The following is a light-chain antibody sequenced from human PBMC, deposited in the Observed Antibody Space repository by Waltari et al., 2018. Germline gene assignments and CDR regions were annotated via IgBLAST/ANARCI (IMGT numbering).Light chain of an antibody. Sequence: EVLMTQSPATLSVSPGERVTLSCRASQSVSSNLAWYQQKPGQAPRLLMYGASTRATGISARFSGSGSGTEFTLTISSLQSEDFAIYYCQQYNNWPPITFGQGTRLEIK. CDR1: QSVSSN. CDR2: GAS. V-gene: IGKV3D-15*01. CDR3: QQYNNWPPIT. J-gene: IGKJ5*01.